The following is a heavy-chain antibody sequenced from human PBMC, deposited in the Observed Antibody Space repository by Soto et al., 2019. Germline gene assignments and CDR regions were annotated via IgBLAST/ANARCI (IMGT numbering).Heavy chain of an antibody. J-gene: IGHJ4*02. CDR2: ISAYNGNT. CDR3: ARLPYDILTGYYNVWVDY. D-gene: IGHD3-9*01. Sequence: ASVKVSCKASGYTFTSYGISWVRQAPGQGLEWMGWISAYNGNTNYAQKLQGRVTMTTDTSTSTAYMELRSLRSDDTAVYYCARLPYDILTGYYNVWVDYWGQGTLVTVSS. V-gene: IGHV1-18*01. CDR1: GYTFTSYG.